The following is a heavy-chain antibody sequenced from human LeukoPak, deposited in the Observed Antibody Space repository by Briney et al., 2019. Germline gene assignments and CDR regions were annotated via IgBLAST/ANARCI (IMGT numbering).Heavy chain of an antibody. CDR1: GYTFTSYD. D-gene: IGHD3-3*01. CDR3: ARRRLERKAGSWFDP. J-gene: IGHJ5*02. V-gene: IGHV1-8*03. CDR2: MNPNSGNT. Sequence: ASVKVSCKASGYTFTSYDINWVRQATGLGLEWMGWMNPNSGNTGYAQKFQGRVTITRNTSISTAYMELSSLRSEDTAVYYCARRRLERKAGSWFDPWGQGTLVTVSS.